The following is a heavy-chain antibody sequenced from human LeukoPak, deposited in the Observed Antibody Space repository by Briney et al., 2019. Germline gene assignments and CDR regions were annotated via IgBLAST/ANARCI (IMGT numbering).Heavy chain of an antibody. CDR2: ISAYNGNT. Sequence: ASVKVSCKASGYTFTSYGISWVRQAPGQGLEWMGWISAYNGNTNYAQKLQGRVTMTTDTSTSTAYMELRSLRFDDTAVYYCARALGYCTNGVCHNYGSRWDWFDPWGQGTLVTVSS. V-gene: IGHV1-18*01. D-gene: IGHD2-8*01. CDR1: GYTFTSYG. CDR3: ARALGYCTNGVCHNYGSRWDWFDP. J-gene: IGHJ5*02.